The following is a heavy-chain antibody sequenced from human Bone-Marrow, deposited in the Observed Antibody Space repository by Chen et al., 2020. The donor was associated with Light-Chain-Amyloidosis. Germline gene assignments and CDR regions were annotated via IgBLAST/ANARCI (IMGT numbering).Heavy chain of an antibody. Sequence: EVQLEQSGPEVKKPGESLKLSGKGSGYTFPNYWIGLVRQMPGKGLEWMGVVYPDDSDARYSPSFEGQVTISADKSITTAYLQWRSLKASDTAMYYCARRRDGYNFDYWGQGTLVTVSS. CDR1: GYTFPNYW. V-gene: IGHV5-51*01. D-gene: IGHD5-12*01. CDR2: VYPDDSDA. J-gene: IGHJ4*02. CDR3: ARRRDGYNFDY.